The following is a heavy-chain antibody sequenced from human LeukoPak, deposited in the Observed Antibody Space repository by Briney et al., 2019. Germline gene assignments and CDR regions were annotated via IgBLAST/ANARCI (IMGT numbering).Heavy chain of an antibody. Sequence: GGSLRLSCAASGFTFSSYAMSWVRQPPGKGLEWVSAISGSGGSTYYANSVKGRFTISRDNSKNTLYLQMNSLRAEDTAVYYCAKARDDILTGYYPYWGQGTLVTVSS. CDR3: AKARDDILTGYYPY. V-gene: IGHV3-23*01. J-gene: IGHJ4*02. CDR1: GFTFSSYA. CDR2: ISGSGGST. D-gene: IGHD3-9*01.